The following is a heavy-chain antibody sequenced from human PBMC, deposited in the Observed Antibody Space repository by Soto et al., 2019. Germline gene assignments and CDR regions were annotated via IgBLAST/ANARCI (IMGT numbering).Heavy chain of an antibody. CDR3: TTGVVVVPAAMLMDHLWFGELLSDAFDI. J-gene: IGHJ3*02. V-gene: IGHV3-15*01. Sequence: GGSLRLSCAASGFTFSNAWMSWVRQAPGKGLEWVGRIKSKTDGGTTDYAAPVKGRFTISRDDSKNTLYLQMNSLKTEDTAVYYCTTGVVVVPAAMLMDHLWFGELLSDAFDIWGQGTMVTVSS. D-gene: IGHD2-2*01. CDR1: GFTFSNAW. CDR2: IKSKTDGGTT.